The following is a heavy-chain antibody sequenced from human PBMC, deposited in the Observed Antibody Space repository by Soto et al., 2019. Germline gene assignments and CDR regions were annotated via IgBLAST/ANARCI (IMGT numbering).Heavy chain of an antibody. CDR3: ARDDGSGRFDY. J-gene: IGHJ4*02. D-gene: IGHD3-10*01. V-gene: IGHV4-30-4*01. Sequence: SETLSLTCTVSGGSTSSGDYYWSWIRQPPGKGLEWIGYIYYSGSTYYNPSLKSRVTISVDTSKNQFSLKLSSVTAADTAVYYCARDDGSGRFDYWGQGTLVTVSS. CDR1: GGSTSSGDYY. CDR2: IYYSGST.